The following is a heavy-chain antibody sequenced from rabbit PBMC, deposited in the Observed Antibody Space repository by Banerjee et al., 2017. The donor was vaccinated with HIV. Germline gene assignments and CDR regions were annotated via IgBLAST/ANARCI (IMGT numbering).Heavy chain of an antibody. Sequence: QSLEESGGDLVKPGASLTLTCTASGFSLNIYEMCWVRQAPGKGLEWIGCIYAGSSGSTYYASWAKGRFTISKTSSTTVTLQMTSLTAADTATYFCARDRDTGTVYYFDLRGPGTLVTVS. D-gene: IGHD7-1*01. J-gene: IGHJ4*01. CDR2: IYAGSSGST. CDR3: ARDRDTGTVYYFDL. CDR1: GFSLNIYE. V-gene: IGHV1S40*01.